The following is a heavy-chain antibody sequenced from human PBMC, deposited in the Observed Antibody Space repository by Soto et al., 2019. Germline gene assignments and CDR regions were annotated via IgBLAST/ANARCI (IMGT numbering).Heavy chain of an antibody. V-gene: IGHV5-10-1*01. D-gene: IGHD6-19*01. CDR2: IDPSDSYT. J-gene: IGHJ6*02. Sequence: PGESLKISCKGSGYSFTSYWISWVRQMPGKGLEWMGRIDPSDSYTNYSPSFQGHVTISADKSISTAYLQWSSLKASDTAMYYCARPGIAVAGHYYYGMDVWGQGTTVTVSS. CDR1: GYSFTSYW. CDR3: ARPGIAVAGHYYYGMDV.